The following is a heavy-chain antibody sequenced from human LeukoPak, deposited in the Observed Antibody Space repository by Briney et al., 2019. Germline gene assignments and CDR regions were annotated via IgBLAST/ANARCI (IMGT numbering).Heavy chain of an antibody. Sequence: GGSLRLSCAASGFTFSSYGMHWVRQAPGKGLEWVAFIRYDGSNKYYADSVKSRFTISRDNSKNTLYLQMNSLRAEDTAVYYCAKVYPLGFHFDYWGQGTLVTVSS. D-gene: IGHD7-27*01. V-gene: IGHV3-30*02. CDR1: GFTFSSYG. CDR3: AKVYPLGFHFDY. CDR2: IRYDGSNK. J-gene: IGHJ4*02.